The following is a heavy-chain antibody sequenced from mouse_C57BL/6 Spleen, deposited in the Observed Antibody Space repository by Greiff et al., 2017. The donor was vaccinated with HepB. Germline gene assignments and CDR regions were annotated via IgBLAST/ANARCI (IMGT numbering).Heavy chain of an antibody. CDR2: IDPETGGT. CDR1: GYTFTDYE. CDR3: TRSDYGNYEEGFDY. V-gene: IGHV1-15*01. J-gene: IGHJ2*01. Sequence: VQLQESGAELVRPGASVTLSCKASGYTFTDYEMHWVKQTPVHGLEWIGAIDPETGGTAYNQKFKGKAILTADKSSSTAYMELRSLTSEDSAVYYCTRSDYGNYEEGFDYSGQGTTLTVSS. D-gene: IGHD2-1*01.